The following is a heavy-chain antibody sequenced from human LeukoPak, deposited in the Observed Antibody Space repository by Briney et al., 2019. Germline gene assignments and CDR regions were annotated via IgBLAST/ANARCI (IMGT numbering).Heavy chain of an antibody. V-gene: IGHV3-30-3*01. CDR1: GFTFSTFT. CDR2: VSHDGNDK. CDR3: AGDEGGKYSSGWMSNWFDP. J-gene: IGHJ5*02. Sequence: GGSLRLSCAASGFTFSTFTMHWVRQAPGKGLEWVAVVSHDGNDKFYADSGGGRFTISRDNSKNTLSLQMNSLRPEDTAVYYCAGDEGGKYSSGWMSNWFDPWGQGTLVTVSS. D-gene: IGHD6-19*01.